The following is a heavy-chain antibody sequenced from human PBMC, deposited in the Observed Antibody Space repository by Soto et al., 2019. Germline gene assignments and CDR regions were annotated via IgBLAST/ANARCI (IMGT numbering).Heavy chain of an antibody. Sequence: SVKVSCKASGGTFSSYAISWVRQAPGQGLEWMGGIIPIFGTANYAQKFQGRVTITADESTSTAYMELSSLRSEDTAVYYCARSPSLMVATDMDYWGQGTLVTVSS. CDR1: GGTFSSYA. V-gene: IGHV1-69*13. J-gene: IGHJ4*02. CDR2: IIPIFGTA. D-gene: IGHD2-15*01. CDR3: ARSPSLMVATDMDY.